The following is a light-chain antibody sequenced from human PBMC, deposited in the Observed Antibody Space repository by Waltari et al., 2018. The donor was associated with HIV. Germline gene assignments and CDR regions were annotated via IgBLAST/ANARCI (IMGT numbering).Light chain of an antibody. CDR2: EVN. CDR1: SSDVGYNV. CDR3: CSYSITSTSVL. Sequence: QSALTQPASVSGSPGQSITISCTGSSSDVGYNVVSWYQQHPGNVPKLLISEVNKRPSGVSNRFSGSKSGNTASLTISGLQAEDEADYYCCSYSITSTSVLFGGGTKVTVV. V-gene: IGLV2-23*02. J-gene: IGLJ2*01.